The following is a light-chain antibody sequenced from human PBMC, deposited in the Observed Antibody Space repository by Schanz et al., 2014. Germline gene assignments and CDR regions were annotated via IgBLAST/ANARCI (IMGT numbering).Light chain of an antibody. J-gene: IGKJ1*01. CDR2: KAS. V-gene: IGKV1-5*03. CDR1: QSISSW. CDR3: QQYKSGPA. Sequence: DIQMTQSPSTLSASVGDRVTITCRASQSISSWLAWYQQKPGKAPKLLIYKASSLESGVPSRFSGSGSGTEFTLTIISLQPDDFATYYCQQYKSGPAFGQGTKVEIK.